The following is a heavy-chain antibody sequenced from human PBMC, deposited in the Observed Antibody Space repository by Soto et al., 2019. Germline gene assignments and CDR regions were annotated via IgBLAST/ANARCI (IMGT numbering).Heavy chain of an antibody. CDR3: ARDGACSSTSCYGRGYSSSWGYYYYYYMDV. CDR1: GFTFSDYY. CDR2: ISSSGSTI. J-gene: IGHJ6*03. V-gene: IGHV3-11*01. D-gene: IGHD2-2*01. Sequence: GGSLRLSCAASGFTFSDYYMSWIRQAPGKGLEWVSYISSSGSTIYYADSVKGRFTISRDNAKNSLYLQMNSLRAEDTAVYYCARDGACSSTSCYGRGYSSSWGYYYYYYMDVWGKGTTVTVSS.